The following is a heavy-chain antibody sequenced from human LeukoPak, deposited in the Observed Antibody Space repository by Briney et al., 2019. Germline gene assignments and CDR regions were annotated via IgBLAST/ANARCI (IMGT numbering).Heavy chain of an antibody. CDR3: ARELRVPYCTGGSCYLRGPAEVEY. CDR2: INPNSGGT. V-gene: IGHV1-2*02. CDR1: GFLFNDYG. Sequence: PGGSLRLSCAASGFLFNDYGMHWVRQAPGQGLEWMGWINPNSGGTNYAQKFQGRVTMTRDTSISTAYMELSRLTSDDTAVYYCARELRVPYCTGGSCYLRGPAEVEYWGQGTLVTVSS. D-gene: IGHD2-15*01. J-gene: IGHJ4*02.